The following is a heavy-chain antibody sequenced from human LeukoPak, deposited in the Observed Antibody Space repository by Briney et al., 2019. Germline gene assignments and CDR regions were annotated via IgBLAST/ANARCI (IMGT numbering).Heavy chain of an antibody. D-gene: IGHD3-10*01. CDR3: IKDGGEMHDAFDM. Sequence: PGGSLRLSCAASGFTFSSYAMSWVRQAPGKGLEWVSAISGSGGSTYYADSVKGRFTISRDNAKNSLDLQMNSLRVEDTALYYCIKDGGEMHDAFDMWGQGTMVIVSS. CDR2: ISGSGGST. J-gene: IGHJ3*02. CDR1: GFTFSSYA. V-gene: IGHV3-23*01.